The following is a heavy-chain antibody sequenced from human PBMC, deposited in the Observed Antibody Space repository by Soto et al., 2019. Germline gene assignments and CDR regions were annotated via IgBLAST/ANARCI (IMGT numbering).Heavy chain of an antibody. CDR3: AREGDIVATGWFDP. D-gene: IGHD5-12*01. CDR1: GGSFSGYY. V-gene: IGHV4-34*01. CDR2: INHSGST. J-gene: IGHJ5*02. Sequence: QVQLQQWGAGLLKPSETLSLTCAVYGGSFSGYYWSWIRQPPGKGLEWIGEINHSGSTNYNPSLKSRVTISVDTSKNQFSLKLSSVTAADTAVYYCAREGDIVATGWFDPWGQGTLVTVSS.